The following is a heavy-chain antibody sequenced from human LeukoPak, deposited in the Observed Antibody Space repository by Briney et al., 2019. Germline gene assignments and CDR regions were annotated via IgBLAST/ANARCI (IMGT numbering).Heavy chain of an antibody. D-gene: IGHD1-7*01. Sequence: SQTLSLTCAISGDSVSSNSAAWNRIRQSPSRGLEWLGRTYYRSKWYNDYAVSVKSRITINPDTSKNQFSLQLNSVTPEGTAVYYCAREMYNWNYVNWFDPWGQGTLVTVSS. CDR2: TYYRSKWYN. CDR3: AREMYNWNYVNWFDP. V-gene: IGHV6-1*01. J-gene: IGHJ5*02. CDR1: GDSVSSNSAA.